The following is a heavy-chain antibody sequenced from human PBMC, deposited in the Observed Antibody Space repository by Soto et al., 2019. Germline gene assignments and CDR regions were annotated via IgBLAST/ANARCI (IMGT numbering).Heavy chain of an antibody. CDR1: GFTVSSNY. D-gene: IGHD5-12*01. Sequence: GGSLRLSCAASGFTVSSNYMSWVRQAPGKGLEWVSVIYSGGSTYYADSVKGRFTISRDNSKNTLYLQMNSLRAEDTAVYYCARVYSGYDLYYYYYMDVWGKGTTVTVSS. CDR2: IYSGGST. J-gene: IGHJ6*03. V-gene: IGHV3-66*01. CDR3: ARVYSGYDLYYYYYMDV.